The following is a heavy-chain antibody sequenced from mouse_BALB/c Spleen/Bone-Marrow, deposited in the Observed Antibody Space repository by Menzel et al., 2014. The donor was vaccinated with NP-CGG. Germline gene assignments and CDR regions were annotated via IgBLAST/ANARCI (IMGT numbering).Heavy chain of an antibody. Sequence: VQLQQSGAEFVKPGASVKLSCKASGYTFTTYWMHWVKQRPGQGLEWIGQIDPSDSYTNYSQKFKGKATLTVDKSSSTAYMQLSSLSFEDSAVYYCARGGDNYAWFPYWGQGTLVTVSA. D-gene: IGHD1-3*01. CDR3: ARGGDNYAWFPY. V-gene: IGHV1-69*02. CDR1: GYTFTTYW. J-gene: IGHJ3*01. CDR2: IDPSDSYT.